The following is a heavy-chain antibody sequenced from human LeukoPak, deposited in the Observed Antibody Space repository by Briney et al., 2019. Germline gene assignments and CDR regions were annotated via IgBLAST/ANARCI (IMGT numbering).Heavy chain of an antibody. CDR1: GGSISSSY. CDR2: IYYSGST. CDR3: AQTDSGPYGPIDY. V-gene: IGHV4-59*01. Sequence: SETLSLTCTVSGGSISSSYWSWIRQPPGKGLEWIGYIYYSGSTNYNPSLKSRVTMSVVTSKNQFSLKLSSLTAADTAVYYCAQTDSGPYGPIDYWGQGSLVTVSS. D-gene: IGHD3-10*01. J-gene: IGHJ4*02.